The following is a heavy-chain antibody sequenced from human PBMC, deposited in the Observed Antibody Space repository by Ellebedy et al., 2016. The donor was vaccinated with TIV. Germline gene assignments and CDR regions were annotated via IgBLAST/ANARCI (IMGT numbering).Heavy chain of an antibody. D-gene: IGHD4-17*01. Sequence: PGGSLRLSCAASGFTFDDYAMHWVRQAPGKGLEWVSGISWNSGSIGYADSVKGRFTISRDNAKNSLYLQMNSLRVEDTAVYYCASRPNGDYHFLDYWGQGTLVTVSS. CDR3: ASRPNGDYHFLDY. CDR1: GFTFDDYA. J-gene: IGHJ4*02. CDR2: ISWNSGSI. V-gene: IGHV3-9*01.